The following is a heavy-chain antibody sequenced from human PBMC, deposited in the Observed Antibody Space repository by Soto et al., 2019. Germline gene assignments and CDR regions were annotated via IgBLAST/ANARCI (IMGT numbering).Heavy chain of an antibody. J-gene: IGHJ4*02. CDR2: INSDGSST. CDR1: GSTFSSYW. V-gene: IGHV3-74*01. Sequence: GVLRLSFAASGSTFSSYWMHWVRQAPGKGLVWVSRINSDGSSTSYADSVNGRFTISRDNAKNTLYLQMNSLRAEDTAVYYCARGPLDYYDSSGYFWWGQGTLVTVSS. CDR3: ARGPLDYYDSSGYFW. D-gene: IGHD3-22*01.